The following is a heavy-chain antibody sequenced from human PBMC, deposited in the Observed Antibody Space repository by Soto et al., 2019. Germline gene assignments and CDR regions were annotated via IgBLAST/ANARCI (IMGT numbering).Heavy chain of an antibody. CDR3: ASPGPGSPRYYYYYMDV. Sequence: QLQLQESGPGLVKPSETLSLTCTVSGGSISSSSYYWGWIRQPPGKGLEWIGSIYYSGSTYYNPSLKSRVTISVDTSKNQFSLKLSSVTAADTAVYYCASPGPGSPRYYYYYMDVWGKGTTVTVSS. J-gene: IGHJ6*03. D-gene: IGHD6-6*01. CDR2: IYYSGST. V-gene: IGHV4-39*01. CDR1: GGSISSSSYY.